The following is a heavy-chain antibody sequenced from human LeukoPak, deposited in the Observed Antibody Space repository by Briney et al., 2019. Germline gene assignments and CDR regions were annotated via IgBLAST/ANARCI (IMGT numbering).Heavy chain of an antibody. D-gene: IGHD5-18*01. CDR3: ARDPDSRYSYGYVDWFDP. V-gene: IGHV3-30*04. CDR2: ISYDGSNK. J-gene: IGHJ5*02. CDR1: GFTFSSYA. Sequence: PGGSLRLSCAASGFTFSSYAMHWVRQAPGKGLEWVAVISYDGSNKYYADSVKGRFTISRDNSKNTLYLQMNSLRAEDTAVYYCARDPDSRYSYGYVDWFDPWGQGTLVTVSS.